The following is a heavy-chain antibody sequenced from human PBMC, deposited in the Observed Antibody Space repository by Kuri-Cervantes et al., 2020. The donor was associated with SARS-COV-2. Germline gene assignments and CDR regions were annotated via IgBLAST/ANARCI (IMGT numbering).Heavy chain of an antibody. CDR2: INHSGST. CDR1: GGSFSGYY. Sequence: GSLRLSCAVYGGSFSGYYWSWIRQPPGKGLEWIGEINHSGSTYYNPSLKSRVTISVDTSKNQFSLKLSSVTAADTAVYYCARWGYSRGAFDIWGQGTMVTVSS. V-gene: IGHV4-34*01. D-gene: IGHD5-18*01. J-gene: IGHJ3*02. CDR3: ARWGYSRGAFDI.